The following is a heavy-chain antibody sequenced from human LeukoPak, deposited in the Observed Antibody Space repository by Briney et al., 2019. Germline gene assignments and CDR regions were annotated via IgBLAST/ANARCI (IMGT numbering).Heavy chain of an antibody. CDR1: GYTFTSYD. Sequence: ASVKVSCKASGYTFTSYDINWVRQATGQGLEWMGWMNPNSGNTGYAQKFQGRVTMTRNTSISTAYMELSSLRSEDTAVYYCAGSSSWSYGMDVWGQGTTVTVSS. D-gene: IGHD6-13*01. CDR3: AGSSSWSYGMDV. V-gene: IGHV1-8*01. J-gene: IGHJ6*02. CDR2: MNPNSGNT.